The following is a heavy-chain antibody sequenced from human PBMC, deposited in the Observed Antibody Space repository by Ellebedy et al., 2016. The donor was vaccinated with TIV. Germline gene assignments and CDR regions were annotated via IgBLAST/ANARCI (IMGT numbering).Heavy chain of an antibody. Sequence: PGGSLRLSCAASGFTFSPYAMAWVRQAPGKGLKWVSGIVGSGAEKYADSVKGRFTISRDNSKRTVDLQMRSVRADDTAVYFCAKDRTSGDGYWVFDSWGQGTMVSVSS. CDR3: AKDRTSGDGYWVFDS. V-gene: IGHV3-23*01. J-gene: IGHJ4*02. D-gene: IGHD2-21*02. CDR1: GFTFSPYA. CDR2: IVGSGA.